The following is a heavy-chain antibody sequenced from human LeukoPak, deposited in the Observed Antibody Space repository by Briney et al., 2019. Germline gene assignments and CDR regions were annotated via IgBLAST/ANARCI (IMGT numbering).Heavy chain of an antibody. V-gene: IGHV3-48*03. D-gene: IGHD6-19*01. CDR2: ISSSGSTI. CDR3: AREVVAVAAYDAFDI. J-gene: IGHJ3*02. Sequence: PGGSLRLSCAAFGFTFSSYEMNWVRQAPGKGLEWVSYISSSGSTIYYADSVKGRFTISRDNAKNSLYLQMNSLRAEDTAVYYCAREVVAVAAYDAFDIWGQGTMVTVSS. CDR1: GFTFSSYE.